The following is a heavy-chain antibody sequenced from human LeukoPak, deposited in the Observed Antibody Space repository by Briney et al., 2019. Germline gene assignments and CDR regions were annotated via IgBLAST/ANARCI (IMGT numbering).Heavy chain of an antibody. CDR3: AKRGVVIRVILVGFHKEAYYFDS. CDR2: ISGSGGGT. CDR1: GITLSSYG. D-gene: IGHD3-22*01. J-gene: IGHJ4*02. V-gene: IGHV3-23*01. Sequence: GGSLRLSCAVSGITLSSYGMSWVRQAPGKGLEWVAGISGSGGGTYYADSVKGRFTISRDNPKNTLYLQMNSLRAEDTAVYFCAKRGVVIRVILVGFHKEAYYFDSWGQGALVTVSS.